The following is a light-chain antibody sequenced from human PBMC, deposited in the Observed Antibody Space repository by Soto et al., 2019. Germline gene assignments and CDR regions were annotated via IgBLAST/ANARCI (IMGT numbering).Light chain of an antibody. V-gene: IGKV3-11*01. CDR2: DAS. Sequence: EIVLTQSPSTLSLSPWERATLSCMASQSVSSYLAWYQQKPGQAPRLLIYDASNRATGIPARFSGSGSGTDFTLTISSLEPEDFAVYYCQQRSNWPTALTFGGGTKVDI. CDR3: QQRSNWPTALT. CDR1: QSVSSY. J-gene: IGKJ4*01.